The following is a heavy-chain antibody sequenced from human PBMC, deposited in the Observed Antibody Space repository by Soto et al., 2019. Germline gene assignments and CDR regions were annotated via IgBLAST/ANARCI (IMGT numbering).Heavy chain of an antibody. J-gene: IGHJ5*02. CDR1: GGSVSSGSYY. D-gene: IGHD3-22*01. CDR2: IYYSGGT. Sequence: PSETLSLTCTVSGGSVSSGSYYWSWIRQPPGKGLEWIGYIYYSGGTNYNPSLKSRVTISVDTSKNQFSLKLSSVTAADTAVYYCASDSYYYDSSGYFPWGQGTLVTVSS. CDR3: ASDSYYYDSSGYFP. V-gene: IGHV4-61*01.